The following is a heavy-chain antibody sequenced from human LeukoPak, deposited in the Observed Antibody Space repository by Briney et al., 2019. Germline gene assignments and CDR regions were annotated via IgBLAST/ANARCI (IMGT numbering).Heavy chain of an antibody. CDR1: GGSISRSSYY. Sequence: PSETLSLTCTVSGGSISRSSYYWGWIRQPPGKGLEWIGSIYDTGSTYYNPSLKSRVTISVDTSKNQFSLKLSSVTAADTAVYYCARASSSSWYYFDYWGQGTLVTVSS. D-gene: IGHD6-13*01. CDR3: ARASSSSWYYFDY. CDR2: IYDTGST. V-gene: IGHV4-39*07. J-gene: IGHJ4*02.